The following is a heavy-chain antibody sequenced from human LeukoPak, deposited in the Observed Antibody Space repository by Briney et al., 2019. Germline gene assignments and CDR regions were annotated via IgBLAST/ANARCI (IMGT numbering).Heavy chain of an antibody. J-gene: IGHJ4*02. V-gene: IGHV4-39*07. CDR3: ARGRAGDYDYVWGSYRYKDYFDY. D-gene: IGHD3-16*02. Sequence: SETLSLTCLVSGGSISSSSYYWGWIRQPPGKGLEWIGEINHSGSTNYNPSLKSRVTISVDTSKNQFSLKLSSVTAADTAVYYCARGRAGDYDYVWGSYRYKDYFDYWGQGTLVTVSS. CDR1: GGSISSSSYY. CDR2: INHSGST.